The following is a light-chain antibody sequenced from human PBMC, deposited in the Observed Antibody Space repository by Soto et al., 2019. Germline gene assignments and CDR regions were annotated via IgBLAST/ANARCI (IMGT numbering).Light chain of an antibody. V-gene: IGKV1-6*01. CDR1: QAISND. CDR2: AAS. CDR3: LQDYDYPWT. J-gene: IGKJ1*01. Sequence: AIQMTQSPSSLSASVGDRVTITCRASQAISNDLGWFQQKPGRAPKPLIFAASILQSGVPSRFSGSGSGTDFTLTISSLQPEDFATYFCLQDYDYPWTFGQGTKVEI.